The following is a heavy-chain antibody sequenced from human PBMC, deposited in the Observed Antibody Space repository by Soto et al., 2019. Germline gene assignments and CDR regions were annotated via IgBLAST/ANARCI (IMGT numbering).Heavy chain of an antibody. CDR3: AIGQLYGDAFDI. J-gene: IGHJ3*02. V-gene: IGHV1-46*01. CDR2: INPSGGST. Sequence: ASVKVSCKASGYTFTNFYMHWVRQAPGQGLEWMGRINPSGGSTTYAQKFQGGVTMTRDTATSTAYMELSSLRSEDTAVYYCAIGQLYGDAFDIWGQGTMVTVS. D-gene: IGHD4-17*01. CDR1: GYTFTNFY.